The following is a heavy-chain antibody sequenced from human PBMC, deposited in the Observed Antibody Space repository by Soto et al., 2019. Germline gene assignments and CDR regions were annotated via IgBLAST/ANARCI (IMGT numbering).Heavy chain of an antibody. V-gene: IGHV3-21*01. CDR1: GLTFSSYS. Sequence: EVQLVESGGGLVKPGGSLRLSCAASGLTFSSYSMNWVRQAPGKRLEWVSSISSRSSDIYYADSVKGRFTISRDNAKXXLXLXXTSLRAEDTAVYYCAREVVTMVRGVIITGYYGMDVWGQGTTVTVSS. CDR3: AREVVTMVRGVIITGYYGMDV. J-gene: IGHJ6*02. D-gene: IGHD3-10*01. CDR2: ISSRSSDI.